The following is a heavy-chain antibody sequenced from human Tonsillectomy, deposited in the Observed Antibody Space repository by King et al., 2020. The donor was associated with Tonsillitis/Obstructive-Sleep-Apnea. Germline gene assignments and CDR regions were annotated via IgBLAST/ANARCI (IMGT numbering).Heavy chain of an antibody. CDR1: GGTFSSYA. J-gene: IGHJ6*03. CDR2: IIPIFGTA. V-gene: IGHV1-69*12. D-gene: IGHD6-25*01. CDR3: ARTEAQRADQRGGYYYYYYMDV. Sequence: VQLVQSGAEVKKPGSSVKVSCKASGGTFSSYAISWVRQAPGQGLEWMGGIIPIFGTANYAQKFQGRVTITADESTSTAYMELSSLRSEDTAVYYCARTEAQRADQRGGYYYYYYMDVWGKGTTVTVSS.